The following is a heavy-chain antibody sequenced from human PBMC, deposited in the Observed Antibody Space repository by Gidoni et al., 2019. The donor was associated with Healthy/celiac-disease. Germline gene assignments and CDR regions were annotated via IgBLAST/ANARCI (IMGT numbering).Heavy chain of an antibody. CDR2: ISYDGSNK. CDR1: GFPFSSYA. CDR3: ARTQDDSSGYLGAFDI. Sequence: QVQLVESGGGVVQPGRSLRLSCAASGFPFSSYAMHWVRQAPGKGLEWVAVISYDGSNKYYADSVKGRFTISRDNSKNTLYLQMNSLRAEDTAVYYCARTQDDSSGYLGAFDIWGQGTMVTVSS. J-gene: IGHJ3*02. D-gene: IGHD3-22*01. V-gene: IGHV3-30-3*01.